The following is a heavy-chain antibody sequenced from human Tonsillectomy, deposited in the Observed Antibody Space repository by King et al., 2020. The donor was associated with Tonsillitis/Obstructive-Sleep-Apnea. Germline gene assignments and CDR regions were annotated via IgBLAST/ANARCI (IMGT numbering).Heavy chain of an antibody. CDR2: ISADNGHT. CDR1: GYTFTSYG. Sequence: HVQLVESGGEVKKPGASVKVSCKASGYTFTSYGISWVRQAPGQGLEWMGWISADNGHTNCAQKFQGRVTMTTDTSTSTAYMELRSLRSDDTAVYYCARDSMSHYFDSSTYYPFDYWGQGTLLTVSS. V-gene: IGHV1-18*01. J-gene: IGHJ4*02. D-gene: IGHD3-22*01. CDR3: ARDSMSHYFDSSTYYPFDY.